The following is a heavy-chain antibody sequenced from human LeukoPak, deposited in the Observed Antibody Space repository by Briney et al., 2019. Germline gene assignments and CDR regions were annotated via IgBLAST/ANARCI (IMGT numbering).Heavy chain of an antibody. D-gene: IGHD6-19*01. CDR2: IYYSGST. CDR3: ARGPYSSGWYFDY. V-gene: IGHV4-61*01. J-gene: IGHJ4*02. CDR1: GGSVSSGSYY. Sequence: PSETLSLTCTVSGGSVSSGSYYWSWIRQPPGKGPEWIGYIYYSGSTNYNPSLKSRVTISVDTSKNQFSLKLSSVTAADTAVYYCARGPYSSGWYFDYWGQGTLVTVSS.